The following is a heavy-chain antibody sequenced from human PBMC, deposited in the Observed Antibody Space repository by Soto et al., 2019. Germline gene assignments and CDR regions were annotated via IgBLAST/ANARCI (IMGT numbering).Heavy chain of an antibody. J-gene: IGHJ6*02. CDR2: ISYDGSNK. D-gene: IGHD2-8*02. Sequence: GGSLRLSCAASGFTFSSYSMHWVRQAPGKGLEWVAVISYDGSNKYYADSVKGRFTISRDNARNSLYLEMNSLRDDDTAVYYCARLGFCTDINCNHYFYYYAMDVWGQGTTVTV. CDR3: ARLGFCTDINCNHYFYYYAMDV. V-gene: IGHV3-30*03. CDR1: GFTFSSYS.